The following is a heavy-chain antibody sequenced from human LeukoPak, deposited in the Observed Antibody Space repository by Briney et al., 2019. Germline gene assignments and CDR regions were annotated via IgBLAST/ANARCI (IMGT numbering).Heavy chain of an antibody. Sequence: GGSLRLSCAASGFTFSSYAMSWVRQAPGKGLEWVSAISGSGGSTYYADSVKGRFTISRDNSKNTLYLQMNSLKTEDTAVYYCTTEITAAAASFDYWGQGTLVTVSS. V-gene: IGHV3-23*01. CDR1: GFTFSSYA. D-gene: IGHD6-13*01. CDR3: TTEITAAAASFDY. J-gene: IGHJ4*02. CDR2: ISGSGGST.